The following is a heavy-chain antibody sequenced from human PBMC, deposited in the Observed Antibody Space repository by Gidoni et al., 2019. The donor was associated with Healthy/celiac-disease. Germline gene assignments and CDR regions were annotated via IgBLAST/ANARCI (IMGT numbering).Heavy chain of an antibody. Sequence: QVQLQQWGAGLLKPSETLSLTCAVYGGSFSGYYWSWIRQPPGKGLEWIGEINHSGSTNYNPSLKSRVTISVDTSKNQFSLKLSSVTAADTAVYYCARGGLRSSGYYDYWGQGTLVTVSS. J-gene: IGHJ4*02. D-gene: IGHD3-22*01. V-gene: IGHV4-34*01. CDR1: GGSFSGYY. CDR2: INHSGST. CDR3: ARGGLRSSGYYDY.